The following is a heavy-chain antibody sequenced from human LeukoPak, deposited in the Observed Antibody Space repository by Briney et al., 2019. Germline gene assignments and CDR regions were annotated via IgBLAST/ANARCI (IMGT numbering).Heavy chain of an antibody. Sequence: SVTLSLTCTVSGGSISSGSYYWSWIRQPAGKGLEWIGRIYTSGSTNYNPSLKSRVTISVDTSKNQFSLKLSSVTAADTAVYYCARDSGGDYAWFDPWGQGTLVTVSS. CDR2: IYTSGST. CDR1: GGSISSGSYY. V-gene: IGHV4-61*02. J-gene: IGHJ5*02. CDR3: ARDSGGDYAWFDP. D-gene: IGHD2-21*02.